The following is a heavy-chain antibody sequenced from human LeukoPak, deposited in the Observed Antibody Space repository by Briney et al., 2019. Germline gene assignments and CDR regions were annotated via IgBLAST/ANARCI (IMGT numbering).Heavy chain of an antibody. V-gene: IGHV3-21*01. J-gene: IGHJ2*01. CDR2: ISSSSSFI. Sequence: GGSLRLSCAASGLTFSRYSMSWVRQAPGKGLEWVSSISSSSSFIYYADSVKGRFTISRDNAKNSLYLQMTSLRAEDTAVYYCAREDSGDYATKTFDLWGRGTLVTVSS. CDR1: GLTFSRYS. D-gene: IGHD4-17*01. CDR3: AREDSGDYATKTFDL.